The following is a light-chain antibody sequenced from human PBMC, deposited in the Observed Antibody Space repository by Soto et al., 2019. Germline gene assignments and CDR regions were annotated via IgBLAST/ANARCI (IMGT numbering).Light chain of an antibody. V-gene: IGKV1-5*03. CDR2: KAS. Sequence: DIQMTQSPSTLSASVGDRVTISCRASQSISSWLAWYQQKPGKAPQLLIYKASSLASGVQSSFSGGASGTEFTLTISRLQPDDFATYYCQQYDSYSTFGQGTKLEIK. CDR3: QQYDSYST. CDR1: QSISSW. J-gene: IGKJ2*01.